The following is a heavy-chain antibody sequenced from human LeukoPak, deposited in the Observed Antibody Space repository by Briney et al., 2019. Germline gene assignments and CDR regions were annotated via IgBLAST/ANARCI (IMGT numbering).Heavy chain of an antibody. CDR1: GFIVSSKY. D-gene: IGHD3-16*01. V-gene: IGHV3-53*01. Sequence: PGGSLRLSCAASGFIVSSKYMSWVRQAPGEGLEWVSVIYSGGTTYYADSVRGRFTISRDHSKNTLYLQMNSLRVEDTAVYYCARGGGSLPMDVWGKGTTVTVSS. J-gene: IGHJ6*04. CDR3: ARGGGSLPMDV. CDR2: IYSGGTT.